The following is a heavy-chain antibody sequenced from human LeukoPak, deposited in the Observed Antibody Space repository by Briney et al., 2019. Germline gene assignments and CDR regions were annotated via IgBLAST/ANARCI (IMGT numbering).Heavy chain of an antibody. J-gene: IGHJ3*02. CDR2: IQQDGNEK. CDR1: GFTFSTYW. Sequence: GGSLRLSCAASGFTFSTYWMSWVRQAPGKGLEWVANIQQDGNEKYYVDSVKGRFTISRDNAKNSLYLQMNSLRAEDTAVYYCARDPATVVTDDAFDIWGQGTMVTVSS. D-gene: IGHD4-23*01. CDR3: ARDPATVVTDDAFDI. V-gene: IGHV3-7*01.